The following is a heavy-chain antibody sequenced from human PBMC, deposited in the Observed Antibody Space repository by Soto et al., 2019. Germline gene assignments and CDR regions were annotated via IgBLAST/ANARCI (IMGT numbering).Heavy chain of an antibody. CDR2: INPNSGGT. V-gene: IGHV1-2*04. CDR3: AVGQQAIYGMDV. J-gene: IGHJ6*02. D-gene: IGHD6-13*01. Sequence: VASVKVSCKASGYTFTGYYMHWVRQAPGQGLEWMGWINPNSGGTNYAQKFQGWVTMTRDTSISTAYMELSRLRSDDTAVYYCAVGQQAIYGMDVWGQGTTVTVSS. CDR1: GYTFTGYY.